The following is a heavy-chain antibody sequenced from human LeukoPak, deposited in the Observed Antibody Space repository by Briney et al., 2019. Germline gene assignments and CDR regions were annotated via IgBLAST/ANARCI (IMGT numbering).Heavy chain of an antibody. CDR1: GYTFTSYA. V-gene: IGHV7-4-1*02. Sequence: ASVKVSCKASGYTFTSYAMNWVRQAPGQGLEWMGWINTNTGNPTYAQGFTGRFVFSLDTSVSTAYLQISSLKAEDTAVYYCARESFLLDYYGSGSYYKGFDPWGQGTLVTVSS. CDR2: INTNTGNP. D-gene: IGHD3-10*01. J-gene: IGHJ5*02. CDR3: ARESFLLDYYGSGSYYKGFDP.